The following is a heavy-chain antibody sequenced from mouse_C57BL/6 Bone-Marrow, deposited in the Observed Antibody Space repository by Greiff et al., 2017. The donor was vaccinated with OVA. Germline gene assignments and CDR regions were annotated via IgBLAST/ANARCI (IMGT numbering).Heavy chain of an antibody. D-gene: IGHD1-1*01. CDR2: IYPGDGAT. V-gene: IGHV1-82*01. CDR3: AGKWAYGVDFDV. CDR1: GYAFSSSW. J-gene: IGHJ1*03. Sequence: VQLQQSGPELVKPGASVKISCKASGYAFSSSWMNWVKQRPGKGLEWIGRIYPGDGATNYNGKFKGKATLTADKSSSTAYMQLSSLTSEDSAVFFCAGKWAYGVDFDVWGTGTTVTVAS.